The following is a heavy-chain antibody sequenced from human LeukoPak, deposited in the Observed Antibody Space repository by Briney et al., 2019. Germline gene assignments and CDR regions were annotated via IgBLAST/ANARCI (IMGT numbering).Heavy chain of an antibody. Sequence: SGGSLRLSCAASGFTFSNYNMNWVRQAPGKGPEWVSYISSRGSYTYYADSVKGRFTISRDNAKNSLYLQMNSLRAEDTAVYYCARIDAFDIWGQGTMVTVSS. CDR2: ISSRGSYT. V-gene: IGHV3-21*06. CDR3: ARIDAFDI. J-gene: IGHJ3*02. CDR1: GFTFSNYN.